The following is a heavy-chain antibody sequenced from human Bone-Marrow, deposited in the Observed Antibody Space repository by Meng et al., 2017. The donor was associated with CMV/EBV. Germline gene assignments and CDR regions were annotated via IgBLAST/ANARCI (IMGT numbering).Heavy chain of an antibody. Sequence: GESLKISCTASGFTFGDYAMSWVRQAPGKGLEWVGFIRSKAYGGTIEYAASVKGRFTISRDDSKSLAYLQMNSLKTEDTAVYYCARHWAKSSPPTEKYYYYYGMDVWGQGTTVTVSS. D-gene: IGHD6-19*01. CDR1: GFTFGDYA. J-gene: IGHJ6*02. V-gene: IGHV3-49*04. CDR2: IRSKAYGGTI. CDR3: ARHWAKSSPPTEKYYYYYGMDV.